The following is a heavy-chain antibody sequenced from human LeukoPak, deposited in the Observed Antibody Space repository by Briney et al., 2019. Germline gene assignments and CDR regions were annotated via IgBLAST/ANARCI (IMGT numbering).Heavy chain of an antibody. D-gene: IGHD4-17*01. CDR2: ISSSSSYI. V-gene: IGHV3-21*01. Sequence: PGASLRLSCAASGFTLSSYSMNWVRQAPEKGLEWVSSISSSSSYICYADSVKGRFTISRDNAKNSLYLQMNSLRAEDTAVYYCASHDYGDYPDAFDIWGQGTMVTVSS. J-gene: IGHJ3*02. CDR3: ASHDYGDYPDAFDI. CDR1: GFTLSSYS.